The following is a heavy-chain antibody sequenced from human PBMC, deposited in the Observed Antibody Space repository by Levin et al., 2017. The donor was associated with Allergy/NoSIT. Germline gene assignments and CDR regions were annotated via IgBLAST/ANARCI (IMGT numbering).Heavy chain of an antibody. Sequence: ASVKVSCKASGYTFTSYAMHWVRQAPGQRLEWMGWINAGNGNTKYSQKFQGRVTITRDTSASTAYMELSSLRSEDTAVYYCARGSGYDPLGHAFDIWGQGTMVTVSS. CDR1: GYTFTSYA. CDR2: INAGNGNT. D-gene: IGHD5-12*01. CDR3: ARGSGYDPLGHAFDI. V-gene: IGHV1-3*01. J-gene: IGHJ3*02.